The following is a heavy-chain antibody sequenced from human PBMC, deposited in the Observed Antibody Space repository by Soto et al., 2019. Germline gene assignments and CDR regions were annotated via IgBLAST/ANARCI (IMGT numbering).Heavy chain of an antibody. Sequence: QLQLQESGPGLVKPSETLSLTCTVSGGSISSNSFHWGWIRQPPGKGLEWIGSIYYSGSTYYSPSLKSRVTISVDTSNNQFSLKVSSVTAADTAVYYCARRERAAGTDWWFDPWGQGTLVTVSS. V-gene: IGHV4-39*01. CDR2: IYYSGST. CDR1: GGSISSNSFH. CDR3: ARRERAAGTDWWFDP. J-gene: IGHJ5*02. D-gene: IGHD6-13*01.